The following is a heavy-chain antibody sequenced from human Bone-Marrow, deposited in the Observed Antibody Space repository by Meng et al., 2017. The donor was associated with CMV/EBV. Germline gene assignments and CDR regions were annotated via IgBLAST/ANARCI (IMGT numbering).Heavy chain of an antibody. Sequence: SVKVSCKASGGTFSSYAISWVRQAPGQGLEWMGGIIPIFGTANYAQKFQGRVTITTDESTSTAYMELSSLRSEDTAVYYCARGGYYDFYLSWFDPWGQGSLVTV. CDR1: GGTFSSYA. V-gene: IGHV1-69*05. CDR3: ARGGYYDFYLSWFDP. J-gene: IGHJ5*02. D-gene: IGHD2/OR15-2a*01. CDR2: IIPIFGTA.